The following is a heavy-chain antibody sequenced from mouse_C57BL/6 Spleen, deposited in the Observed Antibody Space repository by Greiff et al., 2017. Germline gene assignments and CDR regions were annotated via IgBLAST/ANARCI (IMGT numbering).Heavy chain of an antibody. D-gene: IGHD1-1*01. Sequence: QVQLQQPGAELVKPGASVKLSCKASGYTFTSYWMQWVKQRPGQGLEWIGEIDPSDSYTNYNQKFKGKATLTVDTSSSTAYMQLSSLTSEDAAVYYCARRYDGSSIDYWGQGTTLTVSS. J-gene: IGHJ2*01. V-gene: IGHV1-50*01. CDR3: ARRYDGSSIDY. CDR2: IDPSDSYT. CDR1: GYTFTSYW.